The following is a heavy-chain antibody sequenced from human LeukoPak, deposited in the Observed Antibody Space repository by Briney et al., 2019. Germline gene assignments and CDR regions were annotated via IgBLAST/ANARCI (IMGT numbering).Heavy chain of an antibody. CDR1: GFTFSSYW. J-gene: IGHJ3*02. D-gene: IGHD3-22*01. V-gene: IGHV3-74*01. CDR2: INSDGSDT. CDR3: ATLPATYYYDFDGGDAFDI. Sequence: GGSLRLSCAASGFTFSSYWMHWVRQAPGKGLVWVSRINSDGSDTDYADSVKGRFTISRDNAKNTLSLQMNSVRAEDTAVYYCATLPATYYYDFDGGDAFDIWGQGIMVTVSA.